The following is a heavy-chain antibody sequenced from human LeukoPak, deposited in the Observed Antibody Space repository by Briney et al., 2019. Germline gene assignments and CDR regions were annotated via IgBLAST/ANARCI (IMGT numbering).Heavy chain of an antibody. J-gene: IGHJ3*02. CDR3: ARRMAGITIFGWAFDI. CDR1: GGSISTSAFY. D-gene: IGHD3-3*01. Sequence: PSETLSLTCTVSGGSISTSAFYWGWIRQPPGKGLEWIGSIYDSGNEFYNPSLKSRVTISVDTSKNQFSLKLSSVTAADTAVYYCARRMAGITIFGWAFDIWGQGTMVTVSS. CDR2: IYDSGNE. V-gene: IGHV4-39*07.